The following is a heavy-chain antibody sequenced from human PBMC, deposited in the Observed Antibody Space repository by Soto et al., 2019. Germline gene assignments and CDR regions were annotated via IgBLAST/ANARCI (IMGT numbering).Heavy chain of an antibody. CDR2: ISSSSSTI. J-gene: IGHJ5*02. V-gene: IGHV3-48*01. Sequence: GGSLRLSCAASGFTFSSYSMNWVRQAPGKGLEWVSYISSSSSTIYYADSVKGRFTISRDNAKNSLYLQMNSLRAEDTAVYYCARHPERIAEIGWFDPWGQGTLVTVSS. D-gene: IGHD6-13*01. CDR3: ARHPERIAEIGWFDP. CDR1: GFTFSSYS.